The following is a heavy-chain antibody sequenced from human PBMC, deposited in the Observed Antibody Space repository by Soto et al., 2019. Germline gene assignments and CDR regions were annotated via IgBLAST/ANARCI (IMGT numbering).Heavy chain of an antibody. J-gene: IGHJ4*02. Sequence: GGSLRLSCAASGFTFSSYAMGWVRQGPGEGLEWVAVVSIGGSTHYADSVRGRFTISRDNSKNTLSLQMNSLTAEDTAVYFCAKRRGAGGHFDYWGQGALVTVSS. CDR3: AKRRGAGGHFDY. CDR2: VSIGGST. CDR1: GFTFSSYA. D-gene: IGHD2-15*01. V-gene: IGHV3-23*01.